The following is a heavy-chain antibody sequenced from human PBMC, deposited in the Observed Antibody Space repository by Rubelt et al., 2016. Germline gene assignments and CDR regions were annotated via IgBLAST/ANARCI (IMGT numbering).Heavy chain of an antibody. V-gene: IGHV3-23*01. CDR1: GFTLSNAW. CDR2: ISGSGGST. CDR3: AREETFDI. Sequence: GGSLRLSCAASGFTLSNAWMTWVRQAPGKGLEWVSAISGSGGSTYYADSVKGRFTIYRDNSKNTLYLQMNSLRVEETAVYYCAREETFDIWGQGTKVAVSS. J-gene: IGHJ3*02.